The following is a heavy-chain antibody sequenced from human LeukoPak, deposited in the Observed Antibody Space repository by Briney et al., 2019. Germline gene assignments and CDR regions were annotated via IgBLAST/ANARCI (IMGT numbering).Heavy chain of an antibody. CDR1: GYTFTSYY. J-gene: IGHJ5*02. CDR2: INPSGGST. CDR3: ARYNSVEDTAWWFDP. D-gene: IGHD4-23*01. V-gene: IGHV1-46*01. Sequence: AASVKVSCKASGYTFTSYYMHWVRQAPGQGLEWMGIINPSGGSTSYAQKFQGRVTMTRDMSTSTDYMELSSLRSEDTAVYYCARYNSVEDTAWWFDPWGQGTLVTVSS.